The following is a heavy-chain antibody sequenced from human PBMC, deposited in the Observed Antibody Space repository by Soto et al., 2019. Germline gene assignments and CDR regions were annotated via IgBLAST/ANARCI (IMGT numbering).Heavy chain of an antibody. CDR1: GYTFTNYG. D-gene: IGHD3-22*01. CDR2: ISTYNGNT. V-gene: IGHV1-18*01. CDR3: ARVGFYDRSGYQYQFYYGMDV. J-gene: IGHJ6*02. Sequence: QVQLVQSGPEVKKPGASVKVSCKASGYTFTNYGITWVRQAPGQGLEWIGWISTYNGNTNHAQKLQDRVIMTTDTSTSTAYLELRSLRSDDAAVYYCARVGFYDRSGYQYQFYYGMDVWGQGTTVTVSS.